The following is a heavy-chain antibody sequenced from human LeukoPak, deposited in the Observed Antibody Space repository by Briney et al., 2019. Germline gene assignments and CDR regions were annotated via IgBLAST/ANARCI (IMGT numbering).Heavy chain of an antibody. J-gene: IGHJ4*02. D-gene: IGHD2-21*02. CDR1: GGSISSGGYY. CDR2: IYYSGST. Sequence: SETLSLTCTVSGGSISSGGYYWSWIRQHPGKGLEWIGYIYYSGSTYYNPSLKSRVTISVDTSKNQFSLKLSSVTAADTAVYYCASSLYCGGDCYEDYRGQGTLVTVSS. V-gene: IGHV4-31*03. CDR3: ASSLYCGGDCYEDY.